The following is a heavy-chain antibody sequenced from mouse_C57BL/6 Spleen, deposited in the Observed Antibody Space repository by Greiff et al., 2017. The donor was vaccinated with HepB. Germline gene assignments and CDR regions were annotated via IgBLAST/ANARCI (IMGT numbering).Heavy chain of an antibody. J-gene: IGHJ1*03. V-gene: IGHV1-62-2*01. CDR3: ARHEDRRDYDGYFDV. CDR2: FYPGSGSI. CDR1: GYTFTEYT. D-gene: IGHD2-4*01. Sequence: QVHVKQSGAELVKPGASVKLSCKASGYTFTEYTIHWVKQRSGQGLEWIGWFYPGSGSIKYNEKFKDKATLTADKSSSTVYMELSRLTSEDSAVYFCARHEDRRDYDGYFDVWGTGTTVTVSS.